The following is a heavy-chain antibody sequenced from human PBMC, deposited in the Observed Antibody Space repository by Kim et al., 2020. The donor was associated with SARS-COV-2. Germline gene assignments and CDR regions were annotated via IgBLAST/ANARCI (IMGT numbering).Heavy chain of an antibody. CDR2: IRSKANSYAT. V-gene: IGHV3-73*01. CDR3: TRVPVTTLVFWSAFD. D-gene: IGHD1-1*01. J-gene: IGHJ3*02. CDR1: GFTCSGSA. Sequence: GGSLRLSCAASGFTCSGSAMHLVRQASGKFLNWVVRIRSKANSYATAYAASLKGRFTISSDDSKTTSYLQLNILKTEDTSGNYFTRVPVTTLVFWSAFD.